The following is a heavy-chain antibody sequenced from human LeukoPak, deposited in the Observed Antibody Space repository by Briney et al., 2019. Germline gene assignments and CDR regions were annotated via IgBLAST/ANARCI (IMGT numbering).Heavy chain of an antibody. D-gene: IGHD2-15*01. CDR1: GFTFSTCE. V-gene: IGHV3-64D*09. J-gene: IGHJ6*02. CDR2: ISDSGGST. CDR3: VRGYSFGPYGMDV. Sequence: PGGSLRLSCAASGFTFSTCEMNWVRQAPGKGLEYVSAISDSGGSTYYADSVKGRFTISRDNSKNTLYLQMSSLRAEDTAVYFCVRGYSFGPYGMDVWGQGTTVTVSS.